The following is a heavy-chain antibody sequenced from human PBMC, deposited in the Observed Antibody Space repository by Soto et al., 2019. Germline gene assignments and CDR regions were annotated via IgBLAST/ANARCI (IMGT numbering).Heavy chain of an antibody. Sequence: QVHLQESGPGLVRPSGTLSLTCAVSGASIISTTSHNWWSWVRQPPGKGLEWIGEIYHSGSTNYNPCIKSRVTMSVDKATNQFSLRLTSVTAADTAVYYCARMVGATLVDFWGQGTLVTVSS. CDR3: ARMVGATLVDF. CDR2: IYHSGST. V-gene: IGHV4-4*02. D-gene: IGHD1-26*01. J-gene: IGHJ4*02. CDR1: GASIISTTSHNW.